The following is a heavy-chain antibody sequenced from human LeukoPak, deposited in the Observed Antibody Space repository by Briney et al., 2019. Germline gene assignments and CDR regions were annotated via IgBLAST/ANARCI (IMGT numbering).Heavy chain of an antibody. Sequence: SVKVSCKASGGTFSSYAISWVRQAPGQGLEWMGGIIPIFGTANYAQKFQGRVTITADKSTSTAYMELSSLRSEDTAVYYCARAPAAGTDHFDYWGQRTLVTVSS. CDR3: ARAPAAGTDHFDY. D-gene: IGHD6-13*01. V-gene: IGHV1-69*06. J-gene: IGHJ4*02. CDR1: GGTFSSYA. CDR2: IIPIFGTA.